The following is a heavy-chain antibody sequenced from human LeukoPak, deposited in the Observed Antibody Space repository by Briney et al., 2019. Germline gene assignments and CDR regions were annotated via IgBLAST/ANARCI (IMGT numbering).Heavy chain of an antibody. Sequence: SVKVSCKASGGTFSSYAISWVRQAPGQGLEWMGGIIPIFGTANYAQKFQGRVTITADESTSTAYMGLSSLRSEDTAVYYCARVAGDSSGYYNYWGQGTLVTVSS. CDR3: ARVAGDSSGYYNY. V-gene: IGHV1-69*13. CDR2: IIPIFGTA. D-gene: IGHD3-22*01. CDR1: GGTFSSYA. J-gene: IGHJ4*02.